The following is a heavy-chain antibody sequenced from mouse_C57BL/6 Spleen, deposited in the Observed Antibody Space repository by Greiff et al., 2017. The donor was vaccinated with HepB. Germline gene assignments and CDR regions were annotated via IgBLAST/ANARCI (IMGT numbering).Heavy chain of an antibody. CDR1: GFTFSDYG. V-gene: IGHV5-17*01. D-gene: IGHD1-1*01. Sequence: DVKLVESGGGLVKPGGSLKLSCAASGFTFSDYGMHWVRQAPEKGLEWVAYISSGSSTIYYADTVKGRFTISRDNAKNTLFLQMTSLRSEDTAMYYCARPDGSSIYYAMDYWGQGTSVTVSS. CDR2: ISSGSSTI. CDR3: ARPDGSSIYYAMDY. J-gene: IGHJ4*01.